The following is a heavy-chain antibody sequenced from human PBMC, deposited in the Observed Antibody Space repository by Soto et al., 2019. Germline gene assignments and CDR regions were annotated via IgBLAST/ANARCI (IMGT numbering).Heavy chain of an antibody. V-gene: IGHV2-5*02. D-gene: IGHD1-20*01. CDR2: IYWDDDK. J-gene: IGHJ5*02. CDR1: GFSLTTSGVG. Sequence: QITLKESGPPLVKPTQTLTLTCTFSGFSLTTSGVGVGWIRQSPGNAPQWLALIYWDDDKRYSPSLKNRLTVSRDISKNQVVLTMTNMDPVDTGTYYCAHRGVITYAAGFGPWGQGILVTVSS. CDR3: AHRGVITYAAGFGP.